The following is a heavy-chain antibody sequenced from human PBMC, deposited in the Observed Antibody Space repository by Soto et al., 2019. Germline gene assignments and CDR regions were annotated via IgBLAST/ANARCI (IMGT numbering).Heavy chain of an antibody. CDR1: GFTFDDYA. D-gene: IGHD3-10*01. V-gene: IGHV3-9*01. Sequence: VQLVESGGGLVQPGRSLRLSCAASGFTFDDYAMHWVRQAPGKGLEWVSGISWNSGSIGYADSVKGRFTISRDNAKNSLYLQMNSLRAEDTALYYCAKDFTMVRGVSFDYWGQGTLVTVSS. CDR2: ISWNSGSI. J-gene: IGHJ4*02. CDR3: AKDFTMVRGVSFDY.